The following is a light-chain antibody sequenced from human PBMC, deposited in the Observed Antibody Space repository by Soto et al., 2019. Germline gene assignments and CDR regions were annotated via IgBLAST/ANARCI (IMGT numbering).Light chain of an antibody. Sequence: QSVLTQPASVSGSPGQSVTISCTGTSSDIGAFNYVSWYQHHPDKAPKLMIYGVANRPSGVSNRFSGSKSGNTASLTISGLQAEDEASYYCSSYTVTTTLVVFGGGTKLTVL. CDR1: SSDIGAFNY. V-gene: IGLV2-14*01. CDR2: GVA. CDR3: SSYTVTTTLVV. J-gene: IGLJ2*01.